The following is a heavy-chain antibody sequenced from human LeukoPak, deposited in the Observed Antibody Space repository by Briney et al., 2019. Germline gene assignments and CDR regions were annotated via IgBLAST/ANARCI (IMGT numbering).Heavy chain of an antibody. CDR2: IYYSGST. CDR1: GGSISSSSYY. J-gene: IGHJ3*02. V-gene: IGHV4-39*01. Sequence: SETLSLTCTVSGGSISSSSYYWGWIRQPPGKGLEWIGSIYYSGSTYYNPSLKSRVTISVDTSKNQFSLKLSSVTAADTAVYYCATNAEPAAHDAIDIWGQGTLVTVSS. CDR3: ATNAEPAAHDAIDI. D-gene: IGHD2-2*01.